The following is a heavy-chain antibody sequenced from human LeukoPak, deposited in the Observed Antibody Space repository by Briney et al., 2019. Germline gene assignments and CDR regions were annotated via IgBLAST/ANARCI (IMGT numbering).Heavy chain of an antibody. CDR2: ISYDGSNK. D-gene: IGHD3-3*01. V-gene: IGHV3-30*03. Sequence: GGSLRLSCAASGFTFSSYGMHWVRQAPGKGLEWVAVISYDGSNKYYADSVKGRFTISRDNSKNTLYLQMNSLRAEDTAVYYCASDKTWSGYSTYYYYGMDVWGQGTTVTVSS. CDR3: ASDKTWSGYSTYYYYGMDV. J-gene: IGHJ6*02. CDR1: GFTFSSYG.